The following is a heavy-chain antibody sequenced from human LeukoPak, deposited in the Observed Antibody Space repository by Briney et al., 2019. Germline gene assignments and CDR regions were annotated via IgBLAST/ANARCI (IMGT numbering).Heavy chain of an antibody. CDR2: TNHSGST. CDR3: ARRGTYSPAGLDV. D-gene: IGHD1-26*01. CDR1: GGSFSGYY. J-gene: IGHJ6*02. V-gene: IGHV4-34*01. Sequence: SETLSLTCAVYGGSFSGYYWSWIRQPPGKGLEWIGETNHSGSTNYNPSLKSRVTISVDTSKTHFSLNLYSVTAADTAVYYCARRGTYSPAGLDVWGQGTTVTVSS.